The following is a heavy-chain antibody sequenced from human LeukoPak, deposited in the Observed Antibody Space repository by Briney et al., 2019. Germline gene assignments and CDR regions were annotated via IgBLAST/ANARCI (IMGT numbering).Heavy chain of an antibody. V-gene: IGHV3-11*01. CDR2: IGSSGYTI. J-gene: IGHJ3*02. D-gene: IGHD3-10*01. Sequence: GGSLRLSCAASGFPFSNYHMAWIRQAPGKGLEWISYIGSSGYTIYYSDSVKGRFTISRDNAKSSLYLQMNSLRAEDTAVYYCARDTTMVRGSRLGFDIWGQGTMVTVSS. CDR3: ARDTTMVRGSRLGFDI. CDR1: GFPFSNYH.